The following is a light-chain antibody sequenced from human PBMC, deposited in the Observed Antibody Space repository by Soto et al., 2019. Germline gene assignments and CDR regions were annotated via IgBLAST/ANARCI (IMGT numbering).Light chain of an antibody. V-gene: IGKV1-6*01. CDR1: QGIRHD. CDR2: AAS. CDR3: LQHNSYPRT. Sequence: AIEMTQSPSSLSVSVGDRVTITCRASQGIRHDLGWYQQKPGKAPELLIYAASILQSGVPSRFSGSGSGTDFTLTITSLQPEDFATYYCLQHNSYPRTFGQGTKVDIK. J-gene: IGKJ1*01.